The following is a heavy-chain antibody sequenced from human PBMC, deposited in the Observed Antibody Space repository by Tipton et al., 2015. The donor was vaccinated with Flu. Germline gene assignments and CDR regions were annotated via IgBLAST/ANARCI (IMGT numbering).Heavy chain of an antibody. J-gene: IGHJ4*03. CDR3: ARASAWLLTRGYFDS. V-gene: IGHV3-74*01. D-gene: IGHD5-12*01. CDR2: INSDGSST. Sequence: SLRLSCAASGFTFSSYWMHWVRQAPGKGLVWVARINSDGSSTSYADSVMGRFTISRDNAKNTLYLQMNSLRAEDTAGYYCARASAWLLTRGYFDSWGHGTLVTVS. CDR1: GFTFSSYW.